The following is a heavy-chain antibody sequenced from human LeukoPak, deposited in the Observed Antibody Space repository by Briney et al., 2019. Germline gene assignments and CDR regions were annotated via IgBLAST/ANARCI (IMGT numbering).Heavy chain of an antibody. D-gene: IGHD6-13*01. J-gene: IGHJ4*02. Sequence: SETLSLTCTVSGGSISSYYWSWIRQPPGNGLEWIGYIYYSGSTNYNPSLKSRVTISVDTSKNQFSLKLSSVTAADTAVYYCARTYSSSWIDYRGKGTLVTVSS. V-gene: IGHV4-59*08. CDR1: GGSISSYY. CDR3: ARTYSSSWIDY. CDR2: IYYSGST.